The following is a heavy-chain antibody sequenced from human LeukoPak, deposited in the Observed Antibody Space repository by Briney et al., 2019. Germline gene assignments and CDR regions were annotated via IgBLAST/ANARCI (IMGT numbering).Heavy chain of an antibody. CDR1: GFTFSDYW. D-gene: IGHD3-10*01. V-gene: IGHV3-7*03. Sequence: GGSLRLSCAASGFTFSDYWMNWVRQAPGKGLEWVANMKEEGSEKYCGDCVKGRFTISRDNAKNLLYLQMNRLRVEDTAVYYCARGPNYGSRSDYFDYWGQGTLVTVSS. CDR3: ARGPNYGSRSDYFDY. CDR2: MKEEGSEK. J-gene: IGHJ4*02.